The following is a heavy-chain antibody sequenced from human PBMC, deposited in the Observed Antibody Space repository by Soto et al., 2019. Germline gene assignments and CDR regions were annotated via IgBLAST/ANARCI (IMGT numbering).Heavy chain of an antibody. Sequence: QVQLQESGPGLVKPSETLSLTCAVSGGSISHYYWSWIRQPAGKGLEWIGRIYSGGSTNYNPSLKSRVTMSVDTSKNQFSLNLNSVPAADAAIYFCARGPGGFGDFSLDYWGQGTLVTVSS. D-gene: IGHD3-10*01. J-gene: IGHJ4*02. CDR1: GGSISHYY. V-gene: IGHV4-4*07. CDR2: IYSGGST. CDR3: ARGPGGFGDFSLDY.